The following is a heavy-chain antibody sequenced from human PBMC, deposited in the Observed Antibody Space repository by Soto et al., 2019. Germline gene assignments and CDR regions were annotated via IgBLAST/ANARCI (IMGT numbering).Heavy chain of an antibody. D-gene: IGHD3-10*01. CDR3: ARGGSLWFGELSAYYYGMDV. V-gene: IGHV1-2*04. CDR1: GYSFTGYY. Sequence: ASVKVSCKASGYSFTGYYMHWVRQAPGQGLEWMGWINPNSGGTNYAQKFQGWVTMTRDTSISTAYMELSRLRSDDTAVYYCARGGSLWFGELSAYYYGMDVWGQGTTVTVSS. J-gene: IGHJ6*02. CDR2: INPNSGGT.